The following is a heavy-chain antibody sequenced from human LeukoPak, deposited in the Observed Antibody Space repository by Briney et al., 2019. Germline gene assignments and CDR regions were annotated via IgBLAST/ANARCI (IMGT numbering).Heavy chain of an antibody. D-gene: IGHD3-22*01. J-gene: IGHJ5*02. CDR2: ISSSSSTI. V-gene: IGHV3-48*02. CDR1: GFTFSSYS. Sequence: GGSLRLSCAASGFTFSSYSMNWVRQAPGKGPEWISYISSSSSTIYSADSVKGRFTISRDNAKNSLYLQMNSLRDEDTAVYYCARRGYGSSGYTNWFDPWGQGTLVTVSS. CDR3: ARRGYGSSGYTNWFDP.